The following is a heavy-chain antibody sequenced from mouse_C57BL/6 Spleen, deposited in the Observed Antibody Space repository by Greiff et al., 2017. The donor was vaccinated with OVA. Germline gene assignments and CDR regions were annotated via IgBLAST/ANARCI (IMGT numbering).Heavy chain of an antibody. CDR1: GYSFTGYY. CDR2: INPSTGGT. V-gene: IGHV1-42*01. Sequence: EVQLQQSGPELVKPGASVKISCKASGYSFTGYYMNWVKQSPEKSLEWIGEINPSTGGTTYNQKFKAKATLTVDKSSSTAYMQLKSLTSEDSAVYYCAREEDYWGQGTTLTVSS. CDR3: AREEDY. J-gene: IGHJ2*01.